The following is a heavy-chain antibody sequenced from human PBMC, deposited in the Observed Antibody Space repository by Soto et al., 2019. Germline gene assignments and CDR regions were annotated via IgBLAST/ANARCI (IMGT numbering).Heavy chain of an antibody. J-gene: IGHJ4*02. CDR2: FSSTGGTT. Sequence: EVQLLESGGGLGQPGGSLRLSCVASGFTFNIYALSWVRQAPGKGLEWVSSFSSTGGTTYYADSVKGRFTISRDNSKNTLYLQMSSLRAEDTAVYFGAREQGGYYFDYWGQGTLVTVSS. CDR3: AREQGGYYFDY. V-gene: IGHV3-23*01. CDR1: GFTFNIYA. D-gene: IGHD3-10*01.